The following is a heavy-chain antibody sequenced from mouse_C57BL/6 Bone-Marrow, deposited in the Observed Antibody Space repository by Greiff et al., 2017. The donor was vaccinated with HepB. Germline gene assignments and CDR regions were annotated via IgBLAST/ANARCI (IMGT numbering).Heavy chain of an antibody. D-gene: IGHD2-3*01. CDR3: ARDGYYWYFDV. CDR1: GYTFTSYG. V-gene: IGHV1-81*01. Sequence: VQLQQSGAELARPGASVKLSCQASGYTFTSYGISWVKQRTGQGLEWIGEIYPRSGNTYYNEKFKGKATLTADKSSSTAYMELRSLTSEDSAVYFCARDGYYWYFDVWGTGTTVTVSS. CDR2: IYPRSGNT. J-gene: IGHJ1*03.